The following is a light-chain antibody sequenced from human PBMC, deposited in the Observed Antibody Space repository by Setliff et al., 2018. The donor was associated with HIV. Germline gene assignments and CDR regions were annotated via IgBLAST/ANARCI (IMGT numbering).Light chain of an antibody. CDR1: SSDVGGYNY. Sequence: QSALTQPRSMSGSPGQSVTISCSGTSSDVGGYNYISWYQQYPGKAPKLLIYDVAYRPSGVPYRFSGSKSGNTASLIISGLQAEDEADYFCCSYAGSYTWVFGGGTK. J-gene: IGLJ3*02. V-gene: IGLV2-11*01. CDR2: DVA. CDR3: CSYAGSYTWV.